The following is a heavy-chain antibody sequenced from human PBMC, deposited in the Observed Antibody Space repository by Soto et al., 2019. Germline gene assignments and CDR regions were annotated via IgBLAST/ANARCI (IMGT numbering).Heavy chain of an antibody. CDR1: GFTFSSYA. V-gene: IGHV3-64*01. CDR2: ITSNGGNT. CDR3: ARRIPFGYGMDV. J-gene: IGHJ6*02. D-gene: IGHD2-21*01. Sequence: EVQLVESGGGLVQPGGSLRLSCAASGFTFSSYAMHWVRQAPGKGLEYVSAITSNGGNTDYASSVKGRFTISRDNSKNTLYLQMGSLRAEDMAVYSWARRIPFGYGMDVWGQGTTVTVSS.